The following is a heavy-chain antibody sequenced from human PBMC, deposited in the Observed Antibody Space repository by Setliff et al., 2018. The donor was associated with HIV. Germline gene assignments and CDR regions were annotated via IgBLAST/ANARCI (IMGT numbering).Heavy chain of an antibody. Sequence: KPSETLSLTCAVSRFSIRSGYHWGWIRQSPRKGLEWIGYIFHNGDTYYNPSLKSRVTISVDTSNNQISLRLNSVTAADTAMYYCARDGSGVGTTKTFFESWGQGIMVTVSS. CDR2: IFHNGDT. V-gene: IGHV4-38-2*02. J-gene: IGHJ4*02. CDR1: RFSIRSGYH. D-gene: IGHD1-1*01. CDR3: ARDGSGVGTTKTFFES.